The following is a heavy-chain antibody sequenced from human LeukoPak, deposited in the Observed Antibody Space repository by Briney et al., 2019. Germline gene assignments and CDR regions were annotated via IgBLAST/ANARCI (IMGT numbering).Heavy chain of an antibody. CDR3: ARDPYDILTGPYFDY. V-gene: IGHV3-74*01. D-gene: IGHD3-9*01. CDR2: INRDGRAT. Sequence: GGSLRLSCAASGFAFRNYWMHWVHQGPGKGLLWVSRINRDGRATSYADSVKGRFTISRDNAKNTLYLQMNSLRAEDTAVYYCARDPYDILTGPYFDYWGQGTLVTVSS. CDR1: GFAFRNYW. J-gene: IGHJ4*02.